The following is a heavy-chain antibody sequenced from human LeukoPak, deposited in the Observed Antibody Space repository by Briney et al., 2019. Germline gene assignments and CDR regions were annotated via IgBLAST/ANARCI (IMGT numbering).Heavy chain of an antibody. CDR3: VRGAVIAHFDY. J-gene: IGHJ4*02. D-gene: IGHD2-21*01. CDR2: VYPATGGT. CDR1: GYTFTSYN. Sequence: ASVKVSCKASGYTFTSYNMHWVRQAPGQGLEWTGWVYPATGGTNYAQKFQGRVTMTTDTSISTAYMELRGLTSDDTAVYFCVRGAVIAHFDYWGQGTLVTVSS. V-gene: IGHV1-2*02.